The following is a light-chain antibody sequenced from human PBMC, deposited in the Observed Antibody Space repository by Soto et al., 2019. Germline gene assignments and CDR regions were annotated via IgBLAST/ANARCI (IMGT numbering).Light chain of an antibody. CDR1: SSDVGGYNY. V-gene: IGLV2-14*01. Sequence: QSALTQPASVSGSPGQSITISCTGTSSDVGGYNYVSWYQQHPGKAPKLIIYEVSARPSGVSNRFSGSKSGKTASLTISGLQAADEADYYCSSYTSRDTRVFGGGTKLTVL. J-gene: IGLJ2*01. CDR2: EVS. CDR3: SSYTSRDTRV.